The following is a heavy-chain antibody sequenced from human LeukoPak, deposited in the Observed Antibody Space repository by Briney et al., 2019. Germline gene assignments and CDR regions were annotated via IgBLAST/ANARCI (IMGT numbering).Heavy chain of an antibody. CDR1: GGSISSGDYY. D-gene: IGHD3-3*01. CDR3: ARQDYDFWSGSVYYFDY. Sequence: SQTLSLTCTVSGGSISSGDYYWSWIRQPPGEGLEWIGYIYYSGSTYYNPSLKSRVTISVDTSKNQFSLKLSSVTAADTAVYYCARQDYDFWSGSVYYFDYWGQGTLVTVSS. J-gene: IGHJ4*02. CDR2: IYYSGST. V-gene: IGHV4-30-4*01.